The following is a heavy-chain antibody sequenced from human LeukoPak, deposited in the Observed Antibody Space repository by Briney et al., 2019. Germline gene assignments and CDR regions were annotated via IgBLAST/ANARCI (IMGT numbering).Heavy chain of an antibody. CDR1: GYTFTSFH. CDR3: ASLVGSSWYHFGAFDI. J-gene: IGHJ3*02. D-gene: IGHD6-13*01. Sequence: ASVKVSCKASGYTFTSFHINWVRQATGQGLEWMGWMNPNSGNTGYAQKVQGRGTMTRNTSISTAYMELSSLRSEDTAVYYCASLVGSSWYHFGAFDIWGQGTMVTVSS. CDR2: MNPNSGNT. V-gene: IGHV1-8*01.